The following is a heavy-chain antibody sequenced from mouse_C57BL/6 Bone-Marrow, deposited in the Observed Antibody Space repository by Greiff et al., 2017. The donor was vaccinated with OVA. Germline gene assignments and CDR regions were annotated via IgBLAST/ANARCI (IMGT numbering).Heavy chain of an antibody. D-gene: IGHD2-3*01. Sequence: QLQQPGAELVKPGASVKLSCKASGYTFTSYWMHWVKQRPGQGLEWIGMIHPNSGSTNYNEKFKSKATLTVDKSSSTAYMQLSSLTSEDSAVYYCARRDDGTRDYFDYWGQGTTLTVSS. CDR1: GYTFTSYW. V-gene: IGHV1-64*01. CDR3: ARRDDGTRDYFDY. CDR2: IHPNSGST. J-gene: IGHJ2*01.